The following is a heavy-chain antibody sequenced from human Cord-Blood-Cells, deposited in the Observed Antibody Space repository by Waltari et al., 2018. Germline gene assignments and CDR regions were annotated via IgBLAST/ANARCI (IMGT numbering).Heavy chain of an antibody. Sequence: EVQLVESGGGLVQPGGALRLSCAASGFTFSHAWLSWVRQAPGKGLEWVGRIKSKTEGGTTDYAAPVKGRFTISRDDSKNTLYLQMNSLKTEDTAVYYCTTDRNYWGQGTLVTVSS. CDR1: GFTFSHAW. J-gene: IGHJ4*02. V-gene: IGHV3-15*01. CDR3: TTDRNY. CDR2: IKSKTEGGTT.